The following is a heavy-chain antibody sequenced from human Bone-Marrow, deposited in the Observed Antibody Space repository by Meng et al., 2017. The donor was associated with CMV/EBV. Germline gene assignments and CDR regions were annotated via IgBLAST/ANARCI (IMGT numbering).Heavy chain of an antibody. Sequence: ASVKVSCKASGGTFSSYTISWVRQAPGQGLEWMGWISAYNGNTNYAQKLQGRVTMTTDTSTSTAYMELRSLRSDDTAVYYCARDTYYDFWSGYYAPLHYYYYGMAVWGQGTTVTVSS. D-gene: IGHD3-3*01. CDR1: GGTFSSYT. V-gene: IGHV1-18*01. J-gene: IGHJ6*02. CDR2: ISAYNGNT. CDR3: ARDTYYDFWSGYYAPLHYYYYGMAV.